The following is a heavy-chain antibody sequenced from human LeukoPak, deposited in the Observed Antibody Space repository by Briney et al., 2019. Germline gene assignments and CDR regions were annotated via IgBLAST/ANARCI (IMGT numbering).Heavy chain of an antibody. CDR3: ARGGNDYYDNSGYYLY. Sequence: GGSLRLSCAASGFTFNAFGMNWVRQAPGKGLEWVSYIGTTSGAIYYADSVKGRLTISRDSAKNALYLQMNSLRAEDTAVYYCARGGNDYYDNSGYYLYWGQGTLVTVSS. CDR1: GFTFNAFG. J-gene: IGHJ4*02. CDR2: IGTTSGAI. V-gene: IGHV3-48*01. D-gene: IGHD3-22*01.